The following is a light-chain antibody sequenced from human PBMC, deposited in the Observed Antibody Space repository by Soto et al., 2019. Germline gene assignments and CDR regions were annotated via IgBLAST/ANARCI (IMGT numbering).Light chain of an antibody. V-gene: IGKV1-17*03. CDR3: LQHNSYPLT. CDR2: SAS. Sequence: DIPMTQSPSAMSASVGDRVTINCRASQDIKYYLAWFQQKPGKVPKRLIYSASSLQSGVPSRFSGSGSGPKFTLTISGLQPEDSATYYCLQHNSYPLTFGGGTKVEIK. J-gene: IGKJ4*01. CDR1: QDIKYY.